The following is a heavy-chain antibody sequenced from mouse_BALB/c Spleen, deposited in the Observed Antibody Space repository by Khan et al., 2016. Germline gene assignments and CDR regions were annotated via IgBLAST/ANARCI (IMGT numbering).Heavy chain of an antibody. J-gene: IGHJ2*01. CDR3: ARDDGYYYFDY. Sequence: EVELVESGGGLVQPGGSRKLSCAASGFTLSDYGMAWVRQAPGKGPAWVAFISNLAYSIYYADTVTGRFIISRENAKNTLYLEMSSLRSEDTAMYYCARDDGYYYFDYWGQGTTLTVSS. CDR2: ISNLAYSI. V-gene: IGHV5-15*02. D-gene: IGHD2-3*01. CDR1: GFTLSDYG.